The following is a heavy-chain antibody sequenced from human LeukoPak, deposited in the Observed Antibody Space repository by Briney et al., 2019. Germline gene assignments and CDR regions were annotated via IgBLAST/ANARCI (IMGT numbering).Heavy chain of an antibody. CDR3: ARPTWSYNAFDI. D-gene: IGHD2-15*01. V-gene: IGHV3-21*01. CDR1: GFTFNNYN. CDR2: ISSSSTYI. Sequence: GGSLRLSCTASGFTFNNYNLNWVRQAPGKELEWVSSISSSSTYIYYADSVKGRFTASRDNAKSSVYLQMNSLRSEDTAVYYCARPTWSYNAFDIWGRGTLVTVSS. J-gene: IGHJ3*02.